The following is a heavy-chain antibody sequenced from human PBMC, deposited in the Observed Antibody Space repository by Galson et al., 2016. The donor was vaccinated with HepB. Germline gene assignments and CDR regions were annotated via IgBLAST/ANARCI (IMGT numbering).Heavy chain of an antibody. V-gene: IGHV3-23*01. J-gene: IGHJ4*02. D-gene: IGHD6-13*01. CDR3: TKDRYSNYFDY. Sequence: SLRLSCAASGFTFSSYAMNWVRQAPGKGLEWVSYITGSGAYTSYADSVKGRFTISRDNSKNTLYLQINSLRTEDTAIYYCTKDRYSNYFDYWGQGTLVTVSS. CDR2: ITGSGAYT. CDR1: GFTFSSYA.